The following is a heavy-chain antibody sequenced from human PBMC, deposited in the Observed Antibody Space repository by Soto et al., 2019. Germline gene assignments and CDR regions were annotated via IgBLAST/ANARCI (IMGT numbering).Heavy chain of an antibody. CDR3: ARGVRKYSYGFGYYYGMDV. D-gene: IGHD5-18*01. J-gene: IGHJ6*02. CDR1: GGSISSGGYY. CDR2: IYYSGST. Sequence: TLSLTCTVSGGSISSGGYYWSWIRQHPGKGLEWIGYIYYSGSTYYNPSLKSRVTISVDTSKNQFSLKLSSVTAADTAVYYCARGVRKYSYGFGYYYGMDVWGQGTTVTAP. V-gene: IGHV4-31*03.